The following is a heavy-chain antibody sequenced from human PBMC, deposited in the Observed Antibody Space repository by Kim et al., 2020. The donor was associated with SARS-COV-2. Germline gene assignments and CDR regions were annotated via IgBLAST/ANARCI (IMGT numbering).Heavy chain of an antibody. V-gene: IGHV3-7*03. Sequence: LYGGAVEGRTSISRDNAKTSLYLEMDSLRLEDTAVYYCANSIGYSFDYWGQGTKVTVSS. D-gene: IGHD2-15*01. CDR3: ANSIGYSFDY. J-gene: IGHJ4*02.